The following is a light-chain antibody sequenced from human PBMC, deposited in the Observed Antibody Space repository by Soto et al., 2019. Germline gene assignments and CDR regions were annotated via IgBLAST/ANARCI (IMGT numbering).Light chain of an antibody. CDR2: AVS. V-gene: IGLV2-11*01. CDR1: NSDVGGYNF. J-gene: IGLJ2*01. Sequence: QSALTQPRSVSGSPGQSVTISCTGTNSDVGGYNFVSWYQQLPGKAPKLMISAVSQRPSGVPDRFSGSRSGTSASLAITGLQPEDEADYYCQSYDTPVYVFGGGTKLTVL. CDR3: QSYDTPVYV.